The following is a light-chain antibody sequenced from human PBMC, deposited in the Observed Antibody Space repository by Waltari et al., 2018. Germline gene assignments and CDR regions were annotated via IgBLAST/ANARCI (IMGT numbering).Light chain of an antibody. V-gene: IGKV3-11*01. CDR2: DAS. CDR1: QGVRGY. CDR3: QQRHNWPLT. Sequence: EIVLTQSPATLSLSPGERATLSCRASQGVRGYLDCYQQKPGQAPRLLIYDASNRASGIPARFSGSGSGTDFSLSISSLEPEDFAVYYCQQRHNWPLTFGGGTKVEIK. J-gene: IGKJ4*01.